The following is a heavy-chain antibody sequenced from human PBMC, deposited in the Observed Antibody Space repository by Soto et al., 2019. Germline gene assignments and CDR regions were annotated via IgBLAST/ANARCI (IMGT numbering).Heavy chain of an antibody. Sequence: SETLSLTCTVSGGSISSSAYYWGWIRQPPGKGLEWIGSIYYSGSTRYYNPSLKSRVTVSIDTSKNQFSLKLNSVTAADTAVYYCMRIEAARPDYWGQGILVTVSS. CDR2: IYYSGSTR. CDR3: MRIEAARPDY. J-gene: IGHJ4*02. V-gene: IGHV4-39*01. CDR1: GGSISSSAYY. D-gene: IGHD6-6*01.